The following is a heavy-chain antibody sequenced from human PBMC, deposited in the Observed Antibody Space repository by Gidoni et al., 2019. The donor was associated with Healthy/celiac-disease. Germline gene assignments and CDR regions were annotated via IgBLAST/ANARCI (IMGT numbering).Heavy chain of an antibody. Sequence: EVQLVESGGGLVQPGGALRLSCTASGFTFISYRMNWVRQAPGKGLGWVSYISSSSSTIYYADSVKGRFTSSRDNAKNSLYLQMNSLRAEDTAVYYCARKRYCSSTSCYTGDYWGQGTLVTVSS. CDR2: ISSSSSTI. V-gene: IGHV3-48*04. CDR1: GFTFISYR. J-gene: IGHJ4*02. D-gene: IGHD2-2*02. CDR3: ARKRYCSSTSCYTGDY.